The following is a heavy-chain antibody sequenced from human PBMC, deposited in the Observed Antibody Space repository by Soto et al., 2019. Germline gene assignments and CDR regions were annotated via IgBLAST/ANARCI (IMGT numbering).Heavy chain of an antibody. Sequence: EVQLVESGGGLVQPGGSLRLSCAASGLTLSNYWMYWVRQAPGKGPVWVSRINGDGSSTSYADSVKGRFTTSRDNARNALYLQMNSLRVEDTAVYYCANIESASVVWFGDSALDYWGQGTLVTVSS. CDR1: GLTLSNYW. J-gene: IGHJ4*02. CDR2: INGDGSST. V-gene: IGHV3-74*01. D-gene: IGHD3-10*01. CDR3: ANIESASVVWFGDSALDY.